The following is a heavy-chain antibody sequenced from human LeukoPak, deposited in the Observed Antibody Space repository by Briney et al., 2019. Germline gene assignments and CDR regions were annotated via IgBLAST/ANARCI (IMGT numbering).Heavy chain of an antibody. D-gene: IGHD3-9*01. CDR2: ISAYNGNT. Sequence: ASVKVSCKASGYTFTSYGISWVRQAPGQGHEWMGWISAYNGNTNYAQKLQGRVTMTTDTSTSTAYMELRSLRSDDTAVYYCARDPPRYYDILTGYFNYFDYWGQGTLVTVSS. J-gene: IGHJ4*02. V-gene: IGHV1-18*01. CDR1: GYTFTSYG. CDR3: ARDPPRYYDILTGYFNYFDY.